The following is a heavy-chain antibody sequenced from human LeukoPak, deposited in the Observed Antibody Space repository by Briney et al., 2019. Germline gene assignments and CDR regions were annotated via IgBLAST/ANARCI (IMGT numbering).Heavy chain of an antibody. J-gene: IGHJ6*02. Sequence: SETLSLTCAVSGGSISSSNWWSWVRQPPGKGLEWIGEIYHSGSTNYNPSLKSRVTISVDKSKNQFSLKLSSVTAADTAVYYCARETITIFGVVIHYGMDVWGQGTTVTVSS. CDR2: IYHSGST. V-gene: IGHV4-4*02. D-gene: IGHD3-3*01. CDR1: GGSISSSNW. CDR3: ARETITIFGVVIHYGMDV.